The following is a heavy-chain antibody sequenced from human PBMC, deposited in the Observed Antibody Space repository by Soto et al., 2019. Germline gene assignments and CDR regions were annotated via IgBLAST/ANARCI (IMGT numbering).Heavy chain of an antibody. V-gene: IGHV4-59*01. D-gene: IGHD2-15*01. J-gene: IGHJ6*03. Sequence: PSETLSLTCTVSGGSISSYYWSWIRQPPGKGLEWIGYIYYSGSTNYNPSLKSRVTISVDTSKNQFSLKLSSVTAADTAVFYCARLQRSVVVAATISREYYYYYYMDVWGKGTTVTVSS. CDR2: IYYSGST. CDR3: ARLQRSVVVAATISREYYYYYYMDV. CDR1: GGSISSYY.